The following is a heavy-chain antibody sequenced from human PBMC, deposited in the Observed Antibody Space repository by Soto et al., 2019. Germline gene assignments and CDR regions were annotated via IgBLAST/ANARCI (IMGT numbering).Heavy chain of an antibody. Sequence: QVLLMQSGAEVKKPGSSVKVSCTSSGGTFSSYGISWVSQVPGQGLEWLGGFIPLFGTPSYAPKSQDILTLSAQVSATTAYMVLSRLTSEDTAMFFVARNGTILMANFDFWVQVTLVTVSS. CDR3: ARNGTILMANFDF. CDR2: FIPLFGTP. J-gene: IGHJ4*02. CDR1: GGTFSSYG. D-gene: IGHD1-1*01. V-gene: IGHV1-69*01.